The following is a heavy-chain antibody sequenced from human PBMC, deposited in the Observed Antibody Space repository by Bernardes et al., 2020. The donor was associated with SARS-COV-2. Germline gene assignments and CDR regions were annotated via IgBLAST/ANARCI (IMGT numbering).Heavy chain of an antibody. CDR3: ARIRNIAAATSRKRGVDV. D-gene: IGHD6-13*01. V-gene: IGHV4-34*01. CDR1: GVSFSGYS. Sequence: SETLSLTCAVYGVSFSGYSWTWIRQPPGKGLEWIGEINQNGNPTYNPSLKSRVTISVDTSKNQFSLKLTSVTVADTAVYFCARIRNIAAATSRKRGVDVWGHGTTVTVSS. CDR2: INQNGNP. J-gene: IGHJ6*02.